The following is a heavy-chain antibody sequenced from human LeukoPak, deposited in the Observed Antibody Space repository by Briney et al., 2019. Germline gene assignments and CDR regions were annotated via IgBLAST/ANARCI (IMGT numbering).Heavy chain of an antibody. V-gene: IGHV1-69*13. CDR3: ASWAVGELRTDMDV. D-gene: IGHD1-7*01. CDR1: GGTFSSYA. J-gene: IGHJ6*02. CDR2: IIPIFGTA. Sequence: SVTVSCKASGGTFSSYAISWVRQAPGQGLEWMGGIIPIFGTANYAQKFQGRVTITADESTSTAYMELSSLRSEDTAVYYCASWAVGELRTDMDVWGQGTTVTVSS.